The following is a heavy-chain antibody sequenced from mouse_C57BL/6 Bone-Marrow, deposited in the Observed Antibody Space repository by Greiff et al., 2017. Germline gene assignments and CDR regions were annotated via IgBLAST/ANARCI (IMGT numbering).Heavy chain of an antibody. CDR1: GYTFTSYW. Sequence: QVQLQQPGAELVMPGASVKLSCKASGYTFTSYWMHWVKQRPGQGLEWIGEIDPSDSYTNYNQKFKGKSTLTVYKSSSTAYMQLSSLTSEDSAVYYCAREGDGYPAWFAYWGQGTLVTVSA. D-gene: IGHD2-3*01. CDR3: AREGDGYPAWFAY. CDR2: IDPSDSYT. J-gene: IGHJ3*01. V-gene: IGHV1-69*01.